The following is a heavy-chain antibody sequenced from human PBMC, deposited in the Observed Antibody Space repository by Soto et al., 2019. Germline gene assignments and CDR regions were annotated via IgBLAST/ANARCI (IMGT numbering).Heavy chain of an antibody. Sequence: EVQLVESGGGLVQPGGSLRLSCAASGFTFSSYWMHWVRQAPGKGLVWVSRINSDGSSTSYADSVKGRFTISRDNAKNTWYLKRNSLRAEDTVVYYCLRTSLGVAAATRGDYGGQGTLVTVPS. V-gene: IGHV3-74*01. CDR3: LRTSLGVAAATRGDY. CDR1: GFTFSSYW. CDR2: INSDGSST. J-gene: IGHJ4*02. D-gene: IGHD2-15*01.